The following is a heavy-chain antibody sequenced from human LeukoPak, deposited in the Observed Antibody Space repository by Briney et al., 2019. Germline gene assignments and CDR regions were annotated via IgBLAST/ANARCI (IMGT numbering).Heavy chain of an antibody. CDR1: GGSISSGGYY. CDR3: AAGTLRRYFDL. CDR2: IYYSGST. V-gene: IGHV4-31*03. J-gene: IGHJ2*01. D-gene: IGHD6-13*01. Sequence: PSQTLSLTCTVSGGSISSGGYYWSRIRQHPGKGLEWIGYIYYSGSTYYNPSLKSRVTISVDTSKNQFSLKLSSVTAADTAVYYCAAGTLRRYFDLWGRGTLVTVSS.